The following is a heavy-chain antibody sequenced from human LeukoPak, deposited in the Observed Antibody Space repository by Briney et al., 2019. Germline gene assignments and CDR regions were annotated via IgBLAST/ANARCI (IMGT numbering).Heavy chain of an antibody. CDR2: IVVGSGNT. CDR1: GFTFTSSA. Sequence: VASVKVSCKASGFTFTSSAMQWVRQARGQRLEWIGWIVVGSGNTNYAQKFQERVTITRDMSTSTAYMELSSLRSEDTAVYYCAAGRFGELFGFDYGGQGTLVTVSS. V-gene: IGHV1-58*02. CDR3: AAGRFGELFGFDY. J-gene: IGHJ4*02. D-gene: IGHD3-10*01.